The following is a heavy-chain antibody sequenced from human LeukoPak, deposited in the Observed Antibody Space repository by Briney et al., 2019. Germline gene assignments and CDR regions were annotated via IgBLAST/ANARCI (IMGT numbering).Heavy chain of an antibody. CDR3: ARLYSGSYHTDY. CDR2: ISSDGGRT. V-gene: IGHV3-64*01. Sequence: PGGSLRLSCAASGFTFSTYAMHWVRQAPGKGLEYVSAISSDGGRTYYANSVKGRFTISRDNSKNTLYLQMGSLRPEDMALYYCARLYSGSYHTDYWGQGTLVTVSS. J-gene: IGHJ4*02. CDR1: GFTFSTYA. D-gene: IGHD1-26*01.